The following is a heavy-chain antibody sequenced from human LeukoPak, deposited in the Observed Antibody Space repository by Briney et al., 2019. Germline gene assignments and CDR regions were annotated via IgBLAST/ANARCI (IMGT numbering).Heavy chain of an antibody. D-gene: IGHD6-19*01. CDR2: TSDSGDT. Sequence: PSETLSLTCSVTGGSILNYYWNWMRQPPGKGLEWIGYTSDSGDTYYNPSLKSRVTMSVDTSRNQFSLKVTSATATVTAVYYCARWYDSGHYFDSWGRGTSVTVSS. CDR3: ARWYDSGHYFDS. V-gene: IGHV4-59*01. J-gene: IGHJ4*02. CDR1: GGSILNYY.